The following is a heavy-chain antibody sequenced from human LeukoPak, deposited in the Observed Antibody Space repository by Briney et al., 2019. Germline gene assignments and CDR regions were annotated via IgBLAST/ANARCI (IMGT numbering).Heavy chain of an antibody. CDR1: GSTFSSYA. Sequence: PGGSLRLSCAASGSTFSSYAMSWVRQAPGKGLEWVSAISGSGGSTYYADSVKGRFTISRDNSKNTLYLQMNSLRAEDTAVYYCAKVAAAGSFYYYYGMDVWGQGTTVTVSS. CDR3: AKVAAAGSFYYYYGMDV. CDR2: ISGSGGST. D-gene: IGHD6-13*01. J-gene: IGHJ6*02. V-gene: IGHV3-23*01.